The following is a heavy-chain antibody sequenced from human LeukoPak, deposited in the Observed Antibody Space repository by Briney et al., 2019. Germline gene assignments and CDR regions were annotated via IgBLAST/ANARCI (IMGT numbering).Heavy chain of an antibody. Sequence: SETLSLTCTVSGGSISSSSYYWGWIRQPPGKGLEWIGYIYYSGSTNYNPSLKSRVTISVDTSKNQFSLKLSSVTAADTAVYYCARGDYDILTGDYYYYYGMDVWGQGTTVTVSS. J-gene: IGHJ6*02. CDR2: IYYSGST. CDR3: ARGDYDILTGDYYYYYGMDV. V-gene: IGHV4-61*05. CDR1: GGSISSSSYY. D-gene: IGHD3-9*01.